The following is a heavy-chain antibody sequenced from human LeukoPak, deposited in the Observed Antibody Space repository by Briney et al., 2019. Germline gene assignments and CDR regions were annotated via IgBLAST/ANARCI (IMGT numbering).Heavy chain of an antibody. CDR1: GFTFWTYW. CDR2: LKQDGSET. Sequence: GGALRLSCAASGFTFWTYWMSWGRQAPGEGLEWVANLKQDGSETYYVDSVKGRFTISRDNAKNSLFLQMNSLRAEDTAVYYCARSGRGDYWGQGTLVTVSS. J-gene: IGHJ4*02. V-gene: IGHV3-7*01. CDR3: ARSGRGDY.